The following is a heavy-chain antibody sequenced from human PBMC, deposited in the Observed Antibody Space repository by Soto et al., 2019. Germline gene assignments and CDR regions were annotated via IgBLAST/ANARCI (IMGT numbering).Heavy chain of an antibody. J-gene: IGHJ4*02. D-gene: IGHD6-19*01. Sequence: EVQLVESGGGSVQPGRSLKLSCVASGFTFESYAMHWVRQVPGKGLEWVSGISWNSGSIGYEDSVKGRFTISRDNAQESLYLEMNSLRVEDTAFYYCVKDIHEQWLVSHFEYWGQGALVTVSS. CDR3: VKDIHEQWLVSHFEY. CDR2: ISWNSGSI. V-gene: IGHV3-9*01. CDR1: GFTFESYA.